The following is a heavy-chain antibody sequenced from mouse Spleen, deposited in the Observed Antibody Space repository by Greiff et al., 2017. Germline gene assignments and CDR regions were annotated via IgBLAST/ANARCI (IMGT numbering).Heavy chain of an antibody. CDR3: ASMYGNCRGGAMDD. CDR2: ISSGSSTI. V-gene: IGHV5-17*02. J-gene: IGHJ4*01. CDR1: GFTFSSFG. D-gene: IGHD2-10*02. Sequence: EVKLVESGGGLVQPGGSRKLSCAASGFTFSSFGMHWVRQAPEKGLEWVAYISSGSSTIYYADTVKGRFTISRDNPKNTLFLQMTSLRSEDTAMYYCASMYGNCRGGAMDDWGQGTSVTVSS.